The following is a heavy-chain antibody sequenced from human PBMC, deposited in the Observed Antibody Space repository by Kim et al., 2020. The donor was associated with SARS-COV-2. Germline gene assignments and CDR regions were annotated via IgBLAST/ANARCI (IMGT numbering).Heavy chain of an antibody. J-gene: IGHJ4*02. D-gene: IGHD6-13*01. V-gene: IGHV3-23*01. CDR2: ISYSGDST. CDR3: AKRGIPTAATDY. Sequence: GGSLRLSCAASGFTFSSYVMSWVRQAPGKGLVWVSTISYSGDSTYYADSVRGRFTNSRDNSKSTLHLQMNSLRAEDTAVYYCAKRGIPTAATDYWGQGTL. CDR1: GFTFSSYV.